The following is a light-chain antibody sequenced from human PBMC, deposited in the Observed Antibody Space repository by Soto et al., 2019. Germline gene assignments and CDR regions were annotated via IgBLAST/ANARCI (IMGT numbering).Light chain of an antibody. CDR3: ETWDSNSYV. J-gene: IGLJ1*01. V-gene: IGLV4-60*02. CDR1: SGHSSYI. CDR2: LEGSGSY. Sequence: QPVLTQSSSASASLGSSVKLTCTLSSGHSSYIIAWHQQQPGKAPRYLMKLEGSGSYNKGSGVPDRFSGSSSGADRYLTISNLQFEDEDDYYCETWDSNSYVFGTGTKLTVL.